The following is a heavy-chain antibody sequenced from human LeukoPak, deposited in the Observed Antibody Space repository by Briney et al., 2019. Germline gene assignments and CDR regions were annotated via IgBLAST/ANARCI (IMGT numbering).Heavy chain of an antibody. D-gene: IGHD3-10*01. CDR2: IQPVDSDT. CDR3: ARQTYYGSGSYEFDY. J-gene: IGHJ4*02. Sequence: GESLKISCQGSGYSLTNSWIAWVRQMPGKGLEWMGIIQPVDSDTRYSPSFQGQVTISADKSISTAYLQWSSLKASDTAMYYCARQTYYGSGSYEFDYWGQGTLVTVSS. CDR1: GYSLTNSW. V-gene: IGHV5-51*01.